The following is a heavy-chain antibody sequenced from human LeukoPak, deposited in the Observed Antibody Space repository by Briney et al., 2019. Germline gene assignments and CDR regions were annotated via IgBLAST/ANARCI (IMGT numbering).Heavy chain of an antibody. J-gene: IGHJ6*02. D-gene: IGHD6-13*01. CDR1: GLTFSDHY. CDR2: TRNKANSFTT. Sequence: PGGSLRLSCVASGLTFSDHYMEWVRQAPGKGLEWVGRTRNKANSFTTEYAASVKGRFTISRDDSKNSLYLQMNSLKTEDTAVYYCSRAKEIAARFAWGMDVWGQGTTVTVSS. CDR3: SRAKEIAARFAWGMDV. V-gene: IGHV3-72*01.